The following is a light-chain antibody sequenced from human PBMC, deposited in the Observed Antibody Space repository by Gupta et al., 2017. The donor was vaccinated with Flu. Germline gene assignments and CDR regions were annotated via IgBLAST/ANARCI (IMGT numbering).Light chain of an antibody. J-gene: IGKJ2*02. Sequence: VTLGTPASISCSSSHRRVHNNGNNYLHWFQQTPGQAPRRLIYKGSNRDSGVPDRFSGSGSGTEFTLNISRGEADDVGVYYCSQGKSWPCAFGQGTXLEI. CDR2: KGS. CDR3: SQGKSWPCA. CDR1: HRRVHNNGNNY. V-gene: IGKV2-30*02.